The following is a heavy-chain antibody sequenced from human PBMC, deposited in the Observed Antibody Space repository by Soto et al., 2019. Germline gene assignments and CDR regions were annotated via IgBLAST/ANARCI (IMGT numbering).Heavy chain of an antibody. CDR2: ISNSGGLT. J-gene: IGHJ4*02. CDR1: GFTFSSFA. V-gene: IGHV3-23*01. Sequence: EVQLLESGGALVQPGGSLRLSCAASGFTFSSFAMYWVRQAPGKGLQWLSLISNSGGLTYYADSVKGRFTISRDNSKNTLYLQMKSLRADDTAVYFCEKDAPWLGRNFDYWGQGTEVTVSS. CDR3: EKDAPWLGRNFDY. D-gene: IGHD6-19*01.